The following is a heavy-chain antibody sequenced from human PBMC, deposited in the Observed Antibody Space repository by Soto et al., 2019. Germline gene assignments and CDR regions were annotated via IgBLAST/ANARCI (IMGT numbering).Heavy chain of an antibody. CDR2: ISGSGAGT. CDR1: GFTFSSYA. Sequence: EVPLLESGGGLVQPGGSLRLSCAASGFTFSSYAMSWVRQAPGKGLEWVSGISGSGAGTYYADSVKGRFTISRDNSKNSLWLQMNSLRAEDTAVYSCATPLPDWGQGTLVTVSS. J-gene: IGHJ4*02. CDR3: ATPLPD. V-gene: IGHV3-23*01.